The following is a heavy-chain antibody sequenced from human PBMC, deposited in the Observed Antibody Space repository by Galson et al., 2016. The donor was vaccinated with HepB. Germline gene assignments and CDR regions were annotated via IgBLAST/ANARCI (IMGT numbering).Heavy chain of an antibody. D-gene: IGHD5-12*01. CDR2: ISSSSNYI. CDR1: VFTYSSDS. V-gene: IGHV3-21*01. CDR3: ARDPPRLSGYVYDY. J-gene: IGHJ4*02. Sequence: LRLSCAASVFTYSSDSMSWVRQAPGQGLEWVSSISSSSNYIYYADSVKGRFTISRDNTKNSLYLQMNSLRVENTAVYYCARDPPRLSGYVYDYWGQGTLVTVSS.